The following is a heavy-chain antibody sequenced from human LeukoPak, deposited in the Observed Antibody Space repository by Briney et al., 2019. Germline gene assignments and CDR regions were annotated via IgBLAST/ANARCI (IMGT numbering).Heavy chain of an antibody. CDR1: GGTFSSYA. V-gene: IGHV1-69*05. D-gene: IGHD3-22*01. CDR3: ARDGVGYYDSSGYYLFDY. CDR2: IIPIFGTA. Sequence: SVEVSCKASGGTFSSYAISWVRQAPGQGLEWMGRIIPIFGTANYAQKFQGRVTITTDESTSTAYMELSSLRSEDTAVYYCARDGVGYYDSSGYYLFDYWGQGTLVTVSS. J-gene: IGHJ4*02.